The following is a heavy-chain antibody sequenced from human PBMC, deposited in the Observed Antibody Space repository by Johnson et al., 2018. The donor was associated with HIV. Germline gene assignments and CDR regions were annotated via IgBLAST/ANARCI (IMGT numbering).Heavy chain of an antibody. CDR2: INSDGSST. CDR1: GFTFSSYW. J-gene: IGHJ3*02. V-gene: IGHV3-74*02. Sequence: VQLVESGGGLVQPGGSLRLSCAASGFTFSSYWMHWVRQAPGKGLVWVSRINSDGSSTSYADSVKGRFTISRDNSKNTLYLQMNSLRAEDTAVYYCAKLIPDSGSLRTGPPREAFDIWGQGTMVTVSS. D-gene: IGHD1-26*01. CDR3: AKLIPDSGSLRTGPPREAFDI.